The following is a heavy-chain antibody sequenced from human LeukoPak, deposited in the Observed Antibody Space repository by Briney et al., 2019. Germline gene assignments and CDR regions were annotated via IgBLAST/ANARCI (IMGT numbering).Heavy chain of an antibody. CDR3: AKDPVTIFGVAGDWFDP. V-gene: IGHV3-23*01. D-gene: IGHD3-3*01. Sequence: GGSLRLSCAASGFTFSSYAMSWVRQAPGKGLEWVSAISGSGGSTYYADSVKGRFTISRDNSKNTLYLQMNSLRAEDTAVYYCAKDPVTIFGVAGDWFDPWGQGTLVTVSS. J-gene: IGHJ5*02. CDR2: ISGSGGST. CDR1: GFTFSSYA.